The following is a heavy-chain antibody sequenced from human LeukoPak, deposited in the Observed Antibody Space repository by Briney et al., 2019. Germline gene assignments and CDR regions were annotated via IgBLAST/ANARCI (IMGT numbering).Heavy chain of an antibody. D-gene: IGHD4-17*01. Sequence: SETLSLTCAVSGGSISSSNWWSWVRQPPGKGLEWIGEIYHSGSTNYNPSLKSRVTISVDKSKNQFSLKLSSVTAADTAVYYCARDYTRWDGDYRAGDIWGQGTMVTVSS. J-gene: IGHJ3*02. V-gene: IGHV4-4*02. CDR1: GGSISSSNW. CDR3: ARDYTRWDGDYRAGDI. CDR2: IYHSGST.